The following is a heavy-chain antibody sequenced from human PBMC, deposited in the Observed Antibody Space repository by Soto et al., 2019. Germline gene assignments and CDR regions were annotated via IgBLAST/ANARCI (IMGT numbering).Heavy chain of an antibody. V-gene: IGHV5-51*01. J-gene: IGHJ5*02. CDR1: GYSFTSYW. CDR2: IYPGDSDT. CDR3: ARLGLGSSSWYNCFDP. D-gene: IGHD6-13*01. Sequence: GESLKISCKGSGYSFTSYWIGWVRQMPGKGLEWMGIIYPGDSDTRYSPSFQGQVTISADKSISTAYLQWSSLKASDTAMYYCARLGLGSSSWYNCFDPWGQGTLVTVSS.